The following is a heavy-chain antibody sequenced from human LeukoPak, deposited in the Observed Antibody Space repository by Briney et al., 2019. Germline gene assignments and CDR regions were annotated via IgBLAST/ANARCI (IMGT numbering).Heavy chain of an antibody. CDR1: GGSISSGGYY. D-gene: IGHD4-23*01. J-gene: IGHJ4*01. Sequence: PSETLSLTCTVSGGSISSGGYYWSWIRQHPGKGLEWIGYIYYSGSTYYNPSLKSRVTISVDTSKNQFSLKLSSVTAADTAVYYCARASALNSRYFDYWGQEPWSPSPQ. CDR2: IYYSGST. V-gene: IGHV4-31*03. CDR3: ARASALNSRYFDY.